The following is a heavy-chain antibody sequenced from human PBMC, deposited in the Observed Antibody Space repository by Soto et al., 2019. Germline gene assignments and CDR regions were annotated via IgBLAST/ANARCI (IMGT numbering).Heavy chain of an antibody. CDR1: GGSFSGYY. V-gene: IGHV4-34*01. Sequence: QVQLQQWGAGLLKPSETLSLTCAVYGGSFSGYYWSWIRQPPGKGLEWIGEINHSGSTNYNPSLKCRVTISVDTSKNQFSLKLSSVTAADTAVYYCARGETCSGGSCYNWFDPLGQGTLVTVSS. CDR2: INHSGST. CDR3: ARGETCSGGSCYNWFDP. J-gene: IGHJ5*02. D-gene: IGHD2-15*01.